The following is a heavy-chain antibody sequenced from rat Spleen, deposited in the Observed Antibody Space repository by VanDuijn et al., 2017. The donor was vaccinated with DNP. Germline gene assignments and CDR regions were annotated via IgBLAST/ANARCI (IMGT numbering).Heavy chain of an antibody. CDR1: GFTFSNYY. CDR2: IRYDGGST. CDR3: ARWNSGHFDY. V-gene: IGHV5-22*01. J-gene: IGHJ2*01. D-gene: IGHD4-3*01. Sequence: EVQLVESGGGLVQPGRSMKLSCAASGFTFSNYYMAWVRQAPTKGLEWVAYIRYDGGSTKYGDSVKGRFTLSRDNGKNTLYLQMNSLRSEDMATYYGARWNSGHFDYWGQGVMVPVSS.